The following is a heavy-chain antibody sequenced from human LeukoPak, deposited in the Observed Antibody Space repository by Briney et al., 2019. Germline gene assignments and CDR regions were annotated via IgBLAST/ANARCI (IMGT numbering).Heavy chain of an antibody. Sequence: PSETLSLTCAVYGGSFSGYYWSWIRQPPGKGLEWIGEINHSGSTNYNPSLKSRVTISVDTSKNQFSLKLSSVTAADTAVYYCARGQYSSGWYGSPSLSDYWGQGTLVTVSS. CDR3: ARGQYSSGWYGSPSLSDY. V-gene: IGHV4-34*01. CDR2: INHSGST. J-gene: IGHJ4*02. CDR1: GGSFSGYY. D-gene: IGHD6-19*01.